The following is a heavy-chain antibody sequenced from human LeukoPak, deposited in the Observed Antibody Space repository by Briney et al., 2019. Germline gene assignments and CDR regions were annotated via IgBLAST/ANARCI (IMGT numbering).Heavy chain of an antibody. Sequence: PSETLSLTCTVSGGSIRSYYWSWFRQPPGKGLEYIGYIYHDGTTNYNPSLKGRVTISIDTSKKQFSLNLTSVTAADTAVYYCASNSGSYYVGGDWGQGTLVTVSS. CDR1: GGSIRSYY. J-gene: IGHJ4*02. V-gene: IGHV4-59*01. CDR2: IYHDGTT. CDR3: ASNSGSYYVGGD. D-gene: IGHD3-10*01.